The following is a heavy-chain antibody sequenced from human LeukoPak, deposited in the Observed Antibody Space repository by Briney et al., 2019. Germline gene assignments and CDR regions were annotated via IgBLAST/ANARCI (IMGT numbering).Heavy chain of an antibody. Sequence: SETLSRTCAVCGGSISGYYWSWIRQPPGKGLEWVGEIHYTGGTSYNPSLKSRATISIDTSKNQLSLKLSSVTAADTAVYYCARGNILSGYCFDFWGQGALVTVSS. CDR2: IHYTGGT. CDR3: ARGNILSGYCFDF. CDR1: GGSISGYY. D-gene: IGHD3-9*01. J-gene: IGHJ4*02. V-gene: IGHV4-34*01.